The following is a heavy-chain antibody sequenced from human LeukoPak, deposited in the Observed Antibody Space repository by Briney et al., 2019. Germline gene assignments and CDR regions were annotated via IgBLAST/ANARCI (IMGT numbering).Heavy chain of an antibody. CDR2: MYYSGST. Sequence: PSETLSLTCTVSGGSISSYYGRWIREPPGKGVEGMGYMYYSGSTNYNPSLKSRVNISVDTSKTQFPLKLSSVTAADTAVYYCARQGPMTTVDYWGQGTLVTVSS. V-gene: IGHV4-59*01. J-gene: IGHJ4*02. CDR3: ARQGPMTTVDY. D-gene: IGHD4-11*01. CDR1: GGSISSYY.